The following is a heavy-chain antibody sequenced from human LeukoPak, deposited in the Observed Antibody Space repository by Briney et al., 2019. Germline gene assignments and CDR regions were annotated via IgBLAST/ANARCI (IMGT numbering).Heavy chain of an antibody. Sequence: ASVKVSCKASGYTFTSYGISWVRQAPGQGLEWMGWISAYNGNTNYAQKLQGRVTMTTDTSTSTAYMELRSLRSDDTAVYYCARGLFIRAVAARPKGGSHFDYWGQGTLVTVSS. J-gene: IGHJ4*02. CDR2: ISAYNGNT. CDR1: GYTFTSYG. V-gene: IGHV1-18*01. D-gene: IGHD6-6*01. CDR3: ARGLFIRAVAARPKGGSHFDY.